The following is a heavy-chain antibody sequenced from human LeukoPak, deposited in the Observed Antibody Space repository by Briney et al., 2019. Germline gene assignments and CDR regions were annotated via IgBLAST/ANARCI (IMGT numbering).Heavy chain of an antibody. CDR3: ARGTAMALFDY. D-gene: IGHD5-18*01. V-gene: IGHV3-48*04. CDR2: ISSSSSTI. Sequence: PGGSLRLSCAASGFTFSSYSMNWVRQAPGKGLEWVSYISSSSSTIYYADSVKGRFTISRDNAKNSLYLQMNSLRAGDTAVYYCARGTAMALFDYWGQGTLVTVSS. CDR1: GFTFSSYS. J-gene: IGHJ4*02.